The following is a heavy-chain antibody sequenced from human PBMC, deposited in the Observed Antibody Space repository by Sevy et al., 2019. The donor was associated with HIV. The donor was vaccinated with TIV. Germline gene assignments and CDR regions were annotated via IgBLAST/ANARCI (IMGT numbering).Heavy chain of an antibody. Sequence: GGSRLSCAASGFTFSSYSMTWVRQAPGKGLEWVSSISSSSTYIFYADSVKGRFTISRDNAKNSLYLQMNTLRAEDSALYYCARGQNGKYDYWGQGTLVTVSS. V-gene: IGHV3-21*01. CDR3: ARGQNGKYDY. CDR1: GFTFSSYS. D-gene: IGHD1-1*01. J-gene: IGHJ4*02. CDR2: ISSSSTYI.